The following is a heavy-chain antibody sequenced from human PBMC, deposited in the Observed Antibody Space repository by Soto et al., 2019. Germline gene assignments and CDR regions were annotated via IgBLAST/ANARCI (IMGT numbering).Heavy chain of an antibody. CDR2: ISGSGGST. CDR1: GFTFSTYA. J-gene: IGHJ4*02. V-gene: IGHV3-23*01. CDR3: ARHNYFFDH. D-gene: IGHD1-20*01. Sequence: HPGGSLRLSCVASGFTFSTYAMSWVRQAPGKGLDWVSAISGSGGSTHYADSVKGRFTISRDNSKNTVYLQMESLRADDTAVYYCARHNYFFDHWGQGTLVTVSS.